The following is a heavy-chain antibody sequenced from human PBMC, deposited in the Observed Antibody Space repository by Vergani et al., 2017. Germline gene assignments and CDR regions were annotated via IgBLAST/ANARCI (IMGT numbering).Heavy chain of an antibody. CDR3: AXDPYYYGSGDWFDP. V-gene: IGHV1-18*01. Sequence: QVQLVQSGAEVKKPGASVKVSCKASGYTFTSYGISWVRQAPGQGLEWMGWISAYNGNTNYAQKLQGRVTMTTDTSTSTAYMELRSLRSDDTAVYYCAXDPYYYGSGDWFDPWGQGTLVTVSS. CDR1: GYTFTSYG. J-gene: IGHJ5*02. D-gene: IGHD3-10*01. CDR2: ISAYNGNT.